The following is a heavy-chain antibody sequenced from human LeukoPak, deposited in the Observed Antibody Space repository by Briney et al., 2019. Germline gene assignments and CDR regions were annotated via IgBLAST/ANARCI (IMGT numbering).Heavy chain of an antibody. V-gene: IGHV3-15*01. CDR3: VWNSEHYFDF. CDR1: GFTFTNAW. Sequence: GSLRLSCAASGFTFTNAWMSWDRQAPGKGLEWVGRIKNKGEGETTDYAAPVKGRFTISRDDSENTLFLQMHSLETEDTALYYCVWNSEHYFDFWGQGSLVTVSS. CDR2: IKNKGEGETT. D-gene: IGHD1-7*01. J-gene: IGHJ4*02.